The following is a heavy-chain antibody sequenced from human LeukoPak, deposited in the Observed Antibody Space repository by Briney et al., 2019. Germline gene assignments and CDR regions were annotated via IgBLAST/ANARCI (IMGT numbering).Heavy chain of an antibody. CDR3: ARGRCSGGSCYRAFYYYYMDV. D-gene: IGHD2-15*01. J-gene: IGHJ6*03. CDR1: GGSFSGYY. V-gene: IGHV4-34*01. Sequence: SETLSLTCAVYGGSFSGYYWSWIRQPPGKGLEWIGEINHSGSTNYNPSLKSRVTISVDTSKNQFSLKLSSVTAADTAVYYCARGRCSGGSCYRAFYYYYMDVWGKGTTVTVSS. CDR2: INHSGST.